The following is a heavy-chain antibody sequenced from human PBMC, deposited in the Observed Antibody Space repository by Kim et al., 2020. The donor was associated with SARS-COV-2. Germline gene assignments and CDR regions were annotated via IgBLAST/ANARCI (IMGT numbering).Heavy chain of an antibody. CDR3: ARVRTAITALLRVGAFDI. J-gene: IGHJ3*02. D-gene: IGHD5-18*01. CDR2: IYYSGST. CDR1: GGSISSGGYY. V-gene: IGHV4-31*03. Sequence: SETLSLTCTVSGGSISSGGYYWSWIRQHPGKGLEWIGYIYYSGSTYYNPSLKSRVTISVDTSKNQFSLKLSSVTAADTAVYYCARVRTAITALLRVGAFDIWGQGTMVTVSS.